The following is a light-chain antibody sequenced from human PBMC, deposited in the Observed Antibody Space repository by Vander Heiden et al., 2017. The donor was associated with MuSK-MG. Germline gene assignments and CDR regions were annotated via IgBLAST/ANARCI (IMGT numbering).Light chain of an antibody. V-gene: IGKV1-5*03. Sequence: DIQMTQSPSTLSASVGDRVTITCRASQSISSWLAWYQQKPGKAPKLLIYKASSLESGVPSRFSGSGYGTEFTLTISSLQPDDFATYYCQQDNSYSPLTFGGGTKVEIK. CDR1: QSISSW. CDR3: QQDNSYSPLT. J-gene: IGKJ4*01. CDR2: KAS.